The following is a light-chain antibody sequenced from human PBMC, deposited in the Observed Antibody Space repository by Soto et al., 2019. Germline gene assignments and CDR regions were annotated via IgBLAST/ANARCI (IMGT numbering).Light chain of an antibody. Sequence: EIVLTQSPATLSVSPGDRATLSCRASQSVSSNLAWYQQKPGQTPRLLIYGASTRATGVPPRFSGSRSGTEVTLPFSSRQSEDFAVYYCQQYYNWPPYTFGQGTTLDFK. J-gene: IGKJ2*01. CDR2: GAS. V-gene: IGKV3-15*01. CDR1: QSVSSN. CDR3: QQYYNWPPYT.